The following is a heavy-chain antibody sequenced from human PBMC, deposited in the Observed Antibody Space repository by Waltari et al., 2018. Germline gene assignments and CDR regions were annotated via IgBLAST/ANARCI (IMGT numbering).Heavy chain of an antibody. CDR2: IFSNGKT. D-gene: IGHD3-10*01. J-gene: IGHJ3*02. Sequence: EVQLVESGGGLVQPGGSLRRSCAASGITVRSNYLTWVRQAPGEGLEWVSVIFSNGKTYYADSVKGRFTTSRDNSKNTLYLQMNSLRAEDTAVYYCARDATYYYGSGSSSGDAFDIWGQGTKVTVSS. CDR3: ARDATYYYGSGSSSGDAFDI. CDR1: GITVRSNY. V-gene: IGHV3-66*01.